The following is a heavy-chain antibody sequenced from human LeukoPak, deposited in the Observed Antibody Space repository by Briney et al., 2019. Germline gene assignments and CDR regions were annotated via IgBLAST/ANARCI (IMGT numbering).Heavy chain of an antibody. J-gene: IGHJ5*02. CDR3: ARLPYYDFWSGYYTWFDP. CDR1: GGSISSGGYS. Sequence: SETLSLTCAVSGGSISSGGYSWSWIRQPPGKGLEWIGYIYHSGSTYYNPSLKSRVTISVDRSKNQFSLKLSSVTAADTAVYYCARLPYYDFWSGYYTWFDPWGQGTLVTVSS. CDR2: IYHSGST. V-gene: IGHV4-30-2*01. D-gene: IGHD3-3*01.